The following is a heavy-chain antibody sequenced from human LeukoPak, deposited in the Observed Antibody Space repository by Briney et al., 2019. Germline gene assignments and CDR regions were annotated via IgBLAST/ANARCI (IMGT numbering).Heavy chain of an antibody. CDR1: GFTFSRYS. CDR3: ARGASYLVPAANDFDY. D-gene: IGHD2-2*01. V-gene: IGHV3-21*01. J-gene: IGHJ4*02. Sequence: GGSLRLSCAASGFTFSRYSMNWVRQAPGKGLEWVSSISSTSSYIYYADSVKGRFTISRDNAKNSLYLQMNSLRAEDTAVYYCARGASYLVPAANDFDYWGQGTLVTVSS. CDR2: ISSTSSYI.